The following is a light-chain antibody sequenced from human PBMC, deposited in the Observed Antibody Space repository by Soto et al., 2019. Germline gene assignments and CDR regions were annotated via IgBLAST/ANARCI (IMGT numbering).Light chain of an antibody. CDR3: QQYNSFSLT. CDR1: QSISSW. Sequence: DIQMTQSPSTLSASVGDRVTITCLASQSISSWLAWYQQKPGKAPKLLIYKASSLESGVPSRFSGSGSGTEFTLTISSLQPDDFATYYCQQYNSFSLTCGQGTKVELK. V-gene: IGKV1-5*03. CDR2: KAS. J-gene: IGKJ1*01.